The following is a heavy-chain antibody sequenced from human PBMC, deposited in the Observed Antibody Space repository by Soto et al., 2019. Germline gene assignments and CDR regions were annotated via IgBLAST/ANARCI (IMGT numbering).Heavy chain of an antibody. D-gene: IGHD6-13*01. CDR2: IKSKTDGGTT. Sequence: EVQLVESGGGLVQPGGSLRLSCAASGFTFSNAWMNWVRQAPGKGLEWVGRIKSKTDGGTTDYAAPVKGRFTISRDDSKNTLYLQMNSRKTEDTAVYYCTTAHRSSWYWGWFAPWGQGTLVTVSS. CDR1: GFTFSNAW. CDR3: TTAHRSSWYWGWFAP. J-gene: IGHJ5*02. V-gene: IGHV3-15*07.